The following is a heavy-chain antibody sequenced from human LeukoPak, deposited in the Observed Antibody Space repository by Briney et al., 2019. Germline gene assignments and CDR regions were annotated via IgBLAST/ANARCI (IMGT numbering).Heavy chain of an antibody. D-gene: IGHD2-2*01. CDR1: GYNFNSYG. J-gene: IGHJ4*02. CDR3: ARGEAHYAGSADY. V-gene: IGHV1-18*01. Sequence: GASVKVSCKASGYNFNSYGITWVRQAPGQGLELMAWISAYNGNTNYAQKFRGRVTMTTDTSTNTAFMELWGLTSDDTAVYYCARGEAHYAGSADYWGQGTQVTVSS. CDR2: ISAYNGNT.